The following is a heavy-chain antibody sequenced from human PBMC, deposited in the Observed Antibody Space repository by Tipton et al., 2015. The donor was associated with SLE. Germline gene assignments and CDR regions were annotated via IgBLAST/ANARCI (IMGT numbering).Heavy chain of an antibody. D-gene: IGHD3-3*01. J-gene: IGHJ3*01. V-gene: IGHV3-66*02. CDR2: IYSGGST. CDR3: ARERRYDFWSGYYSDDAFDL. CDR1: GFTVSSNY. Sequence: GSLRLSCAASGFTVSSNYMSWVRQAPGKGLEWVSVIYSGGSTYYADSVKGRFTISRDNSKNTLYLQMNSLRVEDTAVYYCARERRYDFWSGYYSDDAFDLWGQGTMVTVSS.